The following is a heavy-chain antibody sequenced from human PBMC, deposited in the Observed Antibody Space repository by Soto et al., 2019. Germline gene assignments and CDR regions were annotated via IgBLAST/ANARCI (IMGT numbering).Heavy chain of an antibody. J-gene: IGHJ5*02. CDR1: GYTFTNFG. V-gene: IGHV1-18*01. Sequence: ASVKVSCKVSGYTFTNFGVTWVRRAPGQGLEWMGWISAYTDTPNYAQKFQGRVTMTIDTSTSTAYMDLRSLASDDTAVYYCARVIPGVEAWFDPRGKGPLVTVSS. CDR2: ISAYTDTP. D-gene: IGHD2-2*01. CDR3: ARVIPGVEAWFDP.